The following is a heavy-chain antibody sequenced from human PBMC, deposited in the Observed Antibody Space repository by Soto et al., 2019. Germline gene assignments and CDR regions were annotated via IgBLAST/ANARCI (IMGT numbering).Heavy chain of an antibody. J-gene: IGHJ4*02. CDR3: VRAYTGYEPSYDS. V-gene: IGHV1-69*02. D-gene: IGHD5-12*01. Sequence: QVQLVQSGAEVKKPGSSVKVSCEASGDTFSTYTISWVRQVPGQGLAWMGRIIPVLNKINYAQKFQGRVTFTANKSTYTVYMELSGLRSEDAAVYYSVRAYTGYEPSYDSWGQGTVVTVSS. CDR2: IIPVLNKI. CDR1: GDTFSTYT.